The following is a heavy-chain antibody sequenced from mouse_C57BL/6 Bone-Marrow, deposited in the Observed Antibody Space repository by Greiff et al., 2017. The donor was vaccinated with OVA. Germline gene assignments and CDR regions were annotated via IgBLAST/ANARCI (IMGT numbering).Heavy chain of an antibody. J-gene: IGHJ2*01. Sequence: EVNVVESGGGLVQPGASLRLSCAASGFTFTDYYMSWVRQPPGKAPEWLALIRNKANGYTTEYTASVKGRFTISRDNSQNILYLQMNTLRAEDSATYYCVKASRDYYATGGFDYWGQGTTLTVSS. V-gene: IGHV7-4*01. CDR3: VKASRDYYATGGFDY. CDR1: GFTFTDYY. D-gene: IGHD1-1*01. CDR2: IRNKANGYTT.